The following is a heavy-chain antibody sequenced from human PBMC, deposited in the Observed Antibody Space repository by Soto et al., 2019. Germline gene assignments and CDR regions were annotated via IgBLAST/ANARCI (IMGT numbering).Heavy chain of an antibody. CDR2: IYGTGTT. Sequence: SETLSLTCTVSDGSISSYYWSWIRQPPGKGLEWIGYIYGTGTTNYSPSLTNRVTISVDMSKNQFSLKLTSVTAADTAVYYCARDKYCSGGSCRKNWFDPWGQGALVTVSS. D-gene: IGHD2-15*01. CDR3: ARDKYCSGGSCRKNWFDP. V-gene: IGHV4-59*01. J-gene: IGHJ5*02. CDR1: DGSISSYY.